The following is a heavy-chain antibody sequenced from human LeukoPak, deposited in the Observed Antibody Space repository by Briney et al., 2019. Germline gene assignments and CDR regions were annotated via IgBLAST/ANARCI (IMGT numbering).Heavy chain of an antibody. CDR2: INSDGSSR. Sequence: GGSLRLSCAASGFTFSNYWMHWVRQAPGKGLVWVSRINSDGSSRNYADSVKGRFTISRDNAKNTLYLQMNSLRAEDTAVYYCASASLYRIAAGGDYWGQGTLVTVSS. CDR1: GFTFSNYW. CDR3: ASASLYRIAAGGDY. J-gene: IGHJ4*02. D-gene: IGHD6-13*01. V-gene: IGHV3-74*01.